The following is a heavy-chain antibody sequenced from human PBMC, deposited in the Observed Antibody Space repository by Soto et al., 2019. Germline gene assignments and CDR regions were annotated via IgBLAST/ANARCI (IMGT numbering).Heavy chain of an antibody. CDR1: GGSISSGDYY. CDR3: ARGIVVVPAAIGWFDP. J-gene: IGHJ5*02. Sequence: SETLSLTCTVSGGSISSGDYYWSWIRQPPGKGLEWIGYIYYSGSTYYNPSLKSRVTISVDTSKNQFSLKLSSVTAADTAVYYCARGIVVVPAAIGWFDPWGQGTLVTAPQ. V-gene: IGHV4-30-4*01. D-gene: IGHD2-2*01. CDR2: IYYSGST.